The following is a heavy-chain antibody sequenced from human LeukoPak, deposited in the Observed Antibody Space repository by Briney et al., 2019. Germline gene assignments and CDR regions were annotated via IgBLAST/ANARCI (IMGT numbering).Heavy chain of an antibody. CDR1: GYTFIDHG. Sequence: ASVKVSCKASGYTFIDHGISWVRQAPGQGLEWVGWISGHLDKTEYAKKFKGRVTMTKDTSTSTAYMDLRGLRSDDTAVYYRVRDIAVSNFDFWGQGTLVTVSS. CDR3: VRDIAVSNFDF. CDR2: ISGHLDKT. D-gene: IGHD6-19*01. J-gene: IGHJ4*02. V-gene: IGHV1-18*01.